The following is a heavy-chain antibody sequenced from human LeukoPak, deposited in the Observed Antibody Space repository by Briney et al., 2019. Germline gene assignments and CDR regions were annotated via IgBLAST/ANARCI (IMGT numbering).Heavy chain of an antibody. J-gene: IGHJ4*02. CDR1: GYTFTGYY. Sequence: ASVKVSRKASGYTFTGYYMHWVRQAPGQGLEWMGWMNPNSGNTGYAQKFQGRVTMTRNTSISTAYMELSSLRSEDTAVYYCARDVGEMATIINYWGQGTLVTVSS. CDR2: MNPNSGNT. V-gene: IGHV1-8*02. D-gene: IGHD5-24*01. CDR3: ARDVGEMATIINY.